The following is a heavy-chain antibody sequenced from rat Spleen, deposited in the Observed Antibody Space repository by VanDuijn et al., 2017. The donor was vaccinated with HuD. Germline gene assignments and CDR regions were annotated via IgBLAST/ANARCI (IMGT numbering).Heavy chain of an antibody. V-gene: IGHV5-29*01. CDR3: ATDRDSGFDY. CDR1: GFTFSDYY. CDR2: ISHDGSST. Sequence: EVQLVESDGGLVQPGRSLKLSCAASGFTFSDYYMAWVRQAPTKGLEWVATISHDGSSTYYRDSVKGRFTISRDNAKSTLYLQMDSLRSEDTATYYCATDRDSGFDYWGQGVMVTVSS. D-gene: IGHD1-1*01. J-gene: IGHJ2*01.